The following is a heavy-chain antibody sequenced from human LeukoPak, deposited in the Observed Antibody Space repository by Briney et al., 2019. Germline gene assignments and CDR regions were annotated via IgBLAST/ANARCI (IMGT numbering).Heavy chain of an antibody. D-gene: IGHD4-17*01. CDR2: IYNSGRT. CDR1: GGSISSGTYY. V-gene: IGHV4-61*02. CDR3: ARDTTVTKDAFDI. J-gene: IGHJ3*02. Sequence: SQTLSLTCTVSGGSISSGTYYWSWIRKPAGKGLEWIGRIYNSGRTKYSPSLKSRVAMSVDTSKNQFCLKLSSVTAAGTAVYYCARDTTVTKDAFDIWGQGTMVTVSS.